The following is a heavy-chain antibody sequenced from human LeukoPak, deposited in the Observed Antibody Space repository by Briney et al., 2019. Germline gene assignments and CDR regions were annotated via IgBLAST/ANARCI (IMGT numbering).Heavy chain of an antibody. D-gene: IGHD5-18*01. CDR3: ARGRGYSYGPFYYYYYMDV. J-gene: IGHJ6*03. CDR2: IYTSGST. V-gene: IGHV4-4*07. CDR1: GGSISSYY. Sequence: SETLSLTCTVSGGSISSYYWNWIRQPPGKGLEWIGRIYTSGSTNYNPSLKSRVTMSVDTSKNQFSLKLSSVTAADTAVYYCARGRGYSYGPFYYYYYMDVWGKGTTVTISS.